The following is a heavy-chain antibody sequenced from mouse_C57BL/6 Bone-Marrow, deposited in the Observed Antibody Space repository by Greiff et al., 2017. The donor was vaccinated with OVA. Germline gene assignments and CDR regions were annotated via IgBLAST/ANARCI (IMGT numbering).Heavy chain of an antibody. V-gene: IGHV7-3*01. J-gene: IGHJ2*01. CDR1: GFTFTDYY. Sequence: EVQGVESGGGLVQPGGSLSLSCAASGFTFTDYYMSWVRQPPGKALEWLGFIRNKANGYTTEYNASVKGRFTISRDNSQSILYLQMNALRAEDRATYYCARSSIVYFDYWGQGTTLTVSS. CDR2: IRNKANGYTT. CDR3: ARSSIVYFDY. D-gene: IGHD2-12*01.